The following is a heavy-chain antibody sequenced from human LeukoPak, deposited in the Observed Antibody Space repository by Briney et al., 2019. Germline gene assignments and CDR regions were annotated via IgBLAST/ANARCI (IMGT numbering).Heavy chain of an antibody. CDR2: IKQDGSEK. Sequence: GGSLRLSCAASGFTFSNYDMHWVRQAPGKGLEWVANIKQDGSEKYYVDSVKGRFTISRDNAKNSLYLQMNSLRAEDTAVYYCARDLRVDFWSGYHVDYWGQGTLVTVSS. D-gene: IGHD3-3*01. J-gene: IGHJ4*02. CDR3: ARDLRVDFWSGYHVDY. CDR1: GFTFSNYD. V-gene: IGHV3-7*01.